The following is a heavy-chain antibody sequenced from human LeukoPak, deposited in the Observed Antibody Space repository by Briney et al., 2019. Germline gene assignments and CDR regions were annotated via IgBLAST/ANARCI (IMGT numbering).Heavy chain of an antibody. CDR1: GFTFSGSA. Sequence: PGGSLRLSCAASGFTFSGSAMHWVRQASGKGLEWVGRIRSKANSYATAYAASVKGRFTISRDDSKNTAYLQMNSLKTEDTAVYYCHSSSSLLYYYYYYMDAWGKGTTVTVSS. CDR3: HSSSSLLYYYYYYMDA. J-gene: IGHJ6*03. CDR2: IRSKANSYAT. D-gene: IGHD6-6*01. V-gene: IGHV3-73*01.